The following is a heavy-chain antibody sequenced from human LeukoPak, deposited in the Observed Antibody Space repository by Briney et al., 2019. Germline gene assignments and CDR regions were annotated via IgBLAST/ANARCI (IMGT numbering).Heavy chain of an antibody. CDR1: GYSISSGYY. J-gene: IGHJ3*02. V-gene: IGHV4-38-2*02. Sequence: SETLSLTCTVSGYSISSGYYWAWSGRPPGKGWGGFGRIYHSGSTYYNTSLKSRVTISVDTSKNQFSLKLSSVTAADTAVYYCARDIVLDYDSQNAFDIWGQGTMVTVSS. CDR3: ARDIVLDYDSQNAFDI. D-gene: IGHD2/OR15-2a*01. CDR2: IYHSGST.